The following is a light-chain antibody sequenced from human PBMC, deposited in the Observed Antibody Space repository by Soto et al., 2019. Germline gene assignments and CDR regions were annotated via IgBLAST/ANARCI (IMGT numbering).Light chain of an antibody. CDR3: QTWSTGIRV. CDR2: LNSDGSH. V-gene: IGLV4-69*01. Sequence: QSVLTQSPSASASLGASVKLTCTLSSGHSSYAIAWHQQQPEKGPRYLMKLNSDGSHSKGDGIPDRFSGSSSGTERYLTISRLQSEDEADYYCQTWSTGIRVFGGGTK. J-gene: IGLJ3*02. CDR1: SGHSSYA.